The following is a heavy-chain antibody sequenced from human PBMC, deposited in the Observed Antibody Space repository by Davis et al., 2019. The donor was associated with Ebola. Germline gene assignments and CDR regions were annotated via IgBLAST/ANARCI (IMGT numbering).Heavy chain of an antibody. CDR1: GFTFSDYY. Sequence: GESLKISCAASGFTFSDYYMSWIRQAPGKGLEWVSYISSSGSTIYYADSVKGRFTISRDNAKNSLYLQMNSLRAEDTAVYYCARDAPYYDFWSGYYSYWGQGTLVTVSS. D-gene: IGHD3-3*01. CDR3: ARDAPYYDFWSGYYSY. J-gene: IGHJ4*02. V-gene: IGHV3-11*01. CDR2: ISSSGSTI.